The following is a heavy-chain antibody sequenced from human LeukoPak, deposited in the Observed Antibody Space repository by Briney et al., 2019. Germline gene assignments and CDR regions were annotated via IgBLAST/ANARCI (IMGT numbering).Heavy chain of an antibody. CDR1: GITFSASA. Sequence: GGSLRLSCVASGITFSASAMSWLRQTPGKGMEWVSAISDSGGNTDYADSVKGRFTISRDNSRNTLFLQMHSLRAEDTAVYYCGKLSGSTGTSSRVLHFWGKGTLVTVS. CDR2: ISDSGGNT. CDR3: GKLSGSTGTSSRVLHF. D-gene: IGHD1-1*01. V-gene: IGHV3-23*01. J-gene: IGHJ4*02.